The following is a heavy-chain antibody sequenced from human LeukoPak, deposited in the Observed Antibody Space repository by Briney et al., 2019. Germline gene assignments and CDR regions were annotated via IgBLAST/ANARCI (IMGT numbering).Heavy chain of an antibody. J-gene: IGHJ6*02. CDR2: IYYNGNT. CDR3: ARGRSNYYGMDV. CDR1: DGSINSYY. Sequence: SSETLSLTCSVSDGSINSYYWNWIRRPPGKGLEWIGYIYYNGNTNYSPSLKSRVTMSVDTSKNLFSLKVSSVTAADTAVYYCARGRSNYYGMDVWGQGTTVTVSS. D-gene: IGHD1-26*01. V-gene: IGHV4-59*01.